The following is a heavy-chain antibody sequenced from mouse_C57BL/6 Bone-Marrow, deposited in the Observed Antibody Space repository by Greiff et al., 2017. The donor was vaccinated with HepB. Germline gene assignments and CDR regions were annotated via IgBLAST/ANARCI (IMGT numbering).Heavy chain of an antibody. CDR2: LYPGDGAT. Sequence: QVQLQQSGPELVKPGASVKISCKASGYAFSSSWMNWVKQRPGKGLEWIGRLYPGDGATNYNGKFKGNATLTADKSSSTAYMQLSSLTSEDSAVYFCARSAEVIYYYGSSWFAYWGQGTLVTVSA. D-gene: IGHD1-1*01. J-gene: IGHJ3*01. CDR3: ARSAEVIYYYGSSWFAY. CDR1: GYAFSSSW. V-gene: IGHV1-82*01.